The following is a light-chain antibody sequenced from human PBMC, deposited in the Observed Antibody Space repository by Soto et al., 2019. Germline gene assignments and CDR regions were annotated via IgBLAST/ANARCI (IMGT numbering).Light chain of an antibody. Sequence: EIVLTQSPATLSSFPGDRVTLSCMASQYINTRLAWYQHRPXQAHRLXXYQTSIRAAGIPARFSASGTGTDFTLTISSVDPEDFAVYYCQQRSDWPPITFGQGTRVEI. J-gene: IGKJ5*01. V-gene: IGKV3-11*01. CDR3: QQRSDWPPIT. CDR2: QTS. CDR1: QYINTR.